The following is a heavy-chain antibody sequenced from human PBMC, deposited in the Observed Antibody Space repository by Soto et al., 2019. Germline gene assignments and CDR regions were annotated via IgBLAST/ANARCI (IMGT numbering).Heavy chain of an antibody. Sequence: EVQLLEAGGGLVQPGGSLRLSCAASGFTFSSYAMSWVRQAPGKGLEWVSAISGSGGSTYYADSVKGRFTISRDNSKNTLYLQMNSLRAEDTAVYYCAKNVGWPNGEGGLDYWGQGTLVTVSS. CDR2: ISGSGGST. J-gene: IGHJ4*02. CDR3: AKNVGWPNGEGGLDY. CDR1: GFTFSSYA. V-gene: IGHV3-23*01. D-gene: IGHD1-26*01.